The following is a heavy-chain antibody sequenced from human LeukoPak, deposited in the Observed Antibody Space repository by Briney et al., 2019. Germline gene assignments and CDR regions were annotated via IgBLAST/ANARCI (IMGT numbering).Heavy chain of an antibody. D-gene: IGHD4-17*01. CDR1: GFTFSSYW. CDR3: ARDPKCPINTGTCYYYYYMDV. V-gene: IGHV3-74*01. CDR2: INSDGSST. J-gene: IGHJ6*03. Sequence: PGGSLRLSCAASGFTFSSYWMHWVRQAPGKGLVWVSRINSDGSSTSYADSVKGRFTISRDNAKNTLYLQMNSLRAEDTAVYYCARDPKCPINTGTCYYYYYMDVWGKGTTVTVSS.